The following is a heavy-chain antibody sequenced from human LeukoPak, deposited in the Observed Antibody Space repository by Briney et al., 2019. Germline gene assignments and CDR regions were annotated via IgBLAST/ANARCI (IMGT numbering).Heavy chain of an antibody. CDR3: ARDFGLVGARAGDHSLDY. D-gene: IGHD1-26*01. CDR2: ISYDGSNK. J-gene: IGHJ4*02. Sequence: GGSLRLSCAASGFTFSSYAMHWVRQAPGKGLEWVAVISYDGSNKYYADSVKGRFTISRDNSKNTLYLQMNSLRAEDTAVYYCARDFGLVGARAGDHSLDYWGQGTLVTVSS. CDR1: GFTFSSYA. V-gene: IGHV3-30-3*01.